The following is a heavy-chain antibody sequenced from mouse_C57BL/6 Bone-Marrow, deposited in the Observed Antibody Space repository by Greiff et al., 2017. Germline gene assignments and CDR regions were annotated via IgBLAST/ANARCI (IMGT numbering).Heavy chain of an antibody. Sequence: DVKLVESGGGLVQPGGSLKLSCAASGFTFSDYYMYWVRQSPERRLELVAYLSNGGGSRYYPDTVKGRFTISRDNAKNNLYRQMSRLKSEGTAMYYCARYAGSSYTWFAYWGQVTLVTVSA. CDR1: GFTFSDYY. CDR3: ARYAGSSYTWFAY. J-gene: IGHJ3*01. D-gene: IGHD1-1*01. V-gene: IGHV5-12*01. CDR2: LSNGGGSR.